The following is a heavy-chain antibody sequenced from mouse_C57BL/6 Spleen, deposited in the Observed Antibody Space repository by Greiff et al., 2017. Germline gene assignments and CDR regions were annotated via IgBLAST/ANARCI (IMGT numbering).Heavy chain of an antibody. Sequence: EVQRVESGPGLVKPSQSLSLTCSVTGYSIPSGYYWNWIRQFPGNKLEWMGYISYDGINNYNPSLKNRISITRDTSKNQFFLKLNSVTTEDTATYYCARDLLSSLFAYWGHGTLVTVSA. V-gene: IGHV3-6*01. J-gene: IGHJ3*01. D-gene: IGHD2-1*01. CDR1: GYSIPSGYY. CDR3: ARDLLSSLFAY. CDR2: ISYDGIN.